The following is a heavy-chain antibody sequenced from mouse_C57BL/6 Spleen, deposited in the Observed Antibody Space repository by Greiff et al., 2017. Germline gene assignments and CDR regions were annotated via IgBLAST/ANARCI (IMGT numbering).Heavy chain of an antibody. D-gene: IGHD1-1*01. CDR2: SRNKANDYTT. Sequence: EVKLMESGGGLVQSGRSLRLSCATSGFTFSDFYMEWVRQAPGKGLEWIAASRNKANDYTTEYSASVKGRFIVSRDTSQSILYLQMNALRAEDTAIYYCARDAAPCYGSSYPFAYWGQGTLVTVSA. CDR1: GFTFSDFY. V-gene: IGHV7-1*01. CDR3: ARDAAPCYGSSYPFAY. J-gene: IGHJ3*01.